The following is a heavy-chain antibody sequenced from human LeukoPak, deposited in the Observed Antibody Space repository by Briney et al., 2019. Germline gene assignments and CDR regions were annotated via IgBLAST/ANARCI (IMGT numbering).Heavy chain of an antibody. D-gene: IGHD3-10*01. CDR1: GGTFSSYA. CDR3: ARTYDVAMVRGVRSYFDY. V-gene: IGHV1-18*01. Sequence: GSSVKVSCKASGGTFSSYAISWVRQAPGQGLEWMGWISAYNGNTNYAQKLQGRVTMTTDTSTSTAYMELWSLRSDDTAVYYCARTYDVAMVRGVRSYFDYWGQGTLVTVSS. CDR2: ISAYNGNT. J-gene: IGHJ4*02.